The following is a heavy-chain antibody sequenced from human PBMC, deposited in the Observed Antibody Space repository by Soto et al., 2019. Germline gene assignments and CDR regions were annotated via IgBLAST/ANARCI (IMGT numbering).Heavy chain of an antibody. D-gene: IGHD3-10*01. CDR2: IKSKTDGGTT. CDR1: GFTFSNAW. V-gene: IGHV3-15*01. Sequence: PGGSLRLSCAASGFTFSNAWMSWVRQAPGKGLEWVGRIKSKTDGGTTDYAAPVKGRFTISRDDSKNTLYLQMNSLKTEDTAVYYCTQTRGFGESDAFDIWGQGTMVTVSS. J-gene: IGHJ3*02. CDR3: TQTRGFGESDAFDI.